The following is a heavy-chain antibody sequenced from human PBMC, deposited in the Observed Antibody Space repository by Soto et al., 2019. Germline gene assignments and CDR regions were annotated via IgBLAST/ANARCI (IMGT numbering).Heavy chain of an antibody. V-gene: IGHV1-8*01. Sequence: ASVKVSCKASGYSFTSLDINWVRQTAGQGLEWMGWMEPSTGTTGYAQKFQGRVTMTRDTSINTAYMELTTLTSDDTAFYYCARGVSAGVDYWGQGTLVTVSS. J-gene: IGHJ4*02. CDR2: MEPSTGTT. CDR1: GYSFTSLD. CDR3: ARGVSAGVDY. D-gene: IGHD1-26*01.